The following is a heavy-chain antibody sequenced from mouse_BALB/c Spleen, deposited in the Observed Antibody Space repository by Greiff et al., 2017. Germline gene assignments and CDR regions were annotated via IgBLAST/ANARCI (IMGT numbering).Heavy chain of an antibody. D-gene: IGHD2-2*01. V-gene: IGHV1-39*01. CDR3: AYGYDAWFAY. CDR2: IDPYYGGT. CDR1: GYSFTGYN. J-gene: IGHJ3*01. Sequence: EVQLQQSGPGLEKPGASLKISCKASGYSFTGYNMNWVQQSNGKSLEWIGNIDPYYGGTSYTQKLKGKATLTVDKSSSTAYMQLKSLTSEDSAVYYCAYGYDAWFAYWGQGTLVTVSA.